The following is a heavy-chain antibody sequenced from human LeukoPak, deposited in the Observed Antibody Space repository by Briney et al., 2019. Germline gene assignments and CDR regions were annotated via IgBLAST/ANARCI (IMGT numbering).Heavy chain of an antibody. Sequence: GGALRLSCAASGFTFSSYAMSWVRQAPGKGLEWVSAISGRGGSTYYADSVKGRVTLSRDNSKNTLYLQMNSLRAEDTAVYYCAADPGSLSGSYSYYYYYMDVWGKGTTVTVSS. CDR1: GFTFSSYA. CDR3: AADPGSLSGSYSYYYYYMDV. V-gene: IGHV3-23*01. CDR2: ISGRGGST. J-gene: IGHJ6*03. D-gene: IGHD1-26*01.